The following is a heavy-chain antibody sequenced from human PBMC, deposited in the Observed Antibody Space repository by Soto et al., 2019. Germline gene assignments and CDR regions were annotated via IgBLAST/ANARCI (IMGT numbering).Heavy chain of an antibody. D-gene: IGHD7-27*01. V-gene: IGHV4-34*01. CDR3: ARARRNCGSPSVYYYYGLDV. CDR2: INHSGST. J-gene: IGHJ6*02. CDR1: GGSFSGYY. Sequence: SETLSLTCAVYGGSFSGYYWSWIRQPPGKGLEWIGEINHSGSTNYNPSLKSRVTISVDTSKNQFSLKLSSVTAADTAVYYCARARRNCGSPSVYYYYGLDVWGQGTTVTDS.